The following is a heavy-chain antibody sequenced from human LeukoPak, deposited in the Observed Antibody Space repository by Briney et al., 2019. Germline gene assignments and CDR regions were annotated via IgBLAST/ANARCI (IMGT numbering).Heavy chain of an antibody. V-gene: IGHV1-18*01. CDR1: GYTFTSYG. J-gene: IGHJ6*02. CDR3: ARGPITMVRGVKGASGMDV. CDR2: ISAYNGNT. Sequence: GASVKVSCEASGYTFTSYGISWVRQAPGQGLEWMGWISAYNGNTNYAQKLQGRVTMTTDTSTSTAYMELRSLRSDDTAVYYCARGPITMVRGVKGASGMDVWGQGTTVTVSS. D-gene: IGHD3-10*01.